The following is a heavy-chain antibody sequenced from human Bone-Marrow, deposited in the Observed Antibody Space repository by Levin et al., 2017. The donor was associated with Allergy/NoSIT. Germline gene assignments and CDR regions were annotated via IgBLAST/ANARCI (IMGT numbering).Heavy chain of an antibody. Sequence: SVKVSCKASGDSFSSYSISWVRQAPGQGLEWMGGIIPLFATAKYAQRLQGRVTISADRSTSTVFLELSKLRSDDTAVYYCAREYSVCRNASCQNFYYFMDVWGNGTTVVVSS. CDR1: GDSFSSYS. CDR2: IIPLFATA. D-gene: IGHD3-16*01. J-gene: IGHJ6*03. V-gene: IGHV1-69*06. CDR3: AREYSVCRNASCQNFYYFMDV.